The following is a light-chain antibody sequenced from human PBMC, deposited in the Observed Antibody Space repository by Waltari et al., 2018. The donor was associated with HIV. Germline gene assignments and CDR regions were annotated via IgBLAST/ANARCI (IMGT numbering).Light chain of an antibody. J-gene: IGLJ2*01. Sequence: SVLTQPPSVSAAPGQKVTIFCSGSSSNIGNNFVSWYQQLPGTAPKLLIYDDNKRPSGIPDRFSGSKSGTSATLGISGLQTGDEADYYCGTWDSSLSAVVFGGGTKVTVL. CDR2: DDN. CDR1: SSNIGNNF. CDR3: GTWDSSLSAVV. V-gene: IGLV1-51*01.